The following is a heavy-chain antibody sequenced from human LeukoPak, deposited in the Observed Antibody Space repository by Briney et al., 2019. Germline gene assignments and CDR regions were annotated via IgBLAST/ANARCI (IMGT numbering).Heavy chain of an antibody. CDR3: ARDLGAARTDAFDI. CDR1: GGSISSYY. J-gene: IGHJ3*02. Sequence: SETLSLTCTVSGGSISSYYWSWIRQPPGKGLEWIGYIYYTGSTNYNPSLTSRVNISVDTSKNQFSLNLTSVTAADTAVYYCARDLGAARTDAFDIWGQGTMVTVSS. V-gene: IGHV4-59*01. CDR2: IYYTGST. D-gene: IGHD6-6*01.